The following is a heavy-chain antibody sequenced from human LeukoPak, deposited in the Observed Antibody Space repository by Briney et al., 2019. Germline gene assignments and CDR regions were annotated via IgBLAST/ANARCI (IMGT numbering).Heavy chain of an antibody. V-gene: IGHV1-3*01. CDR2: INAGIGNT. D-gene: IGHD4-23*01. J-gene: IGHJ3*02. Sequence: ASVKVSCKASGYTFTNHAIHWVRQAPGQRLEWMGWINAGIGNTKYSQKFQDRVAITRDTSASTAYMELSSLRSEDTSVYYCARTQGVYYGGNFGAFDIWGQGTMVTVSS. CDR3: ARTQGVYYGGNFGAFDI. CDR1: GYTFTNHA.